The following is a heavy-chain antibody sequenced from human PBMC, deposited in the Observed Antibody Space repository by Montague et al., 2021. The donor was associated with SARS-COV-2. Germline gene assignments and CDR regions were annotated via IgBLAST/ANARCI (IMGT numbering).Heavy chain of an antibody. CDR1: GGSISSSSYY. V-gene: IGHV4-39*01. CDR2: IHYSGST. Sequence: SETLSLTCAVSGGSISSSSYYWGWIRQPPGKGLEWIGSIHYSGSTYYNPSPKSRVSISVDTSKNQFSLKLGSVTAADTAVYYCARLWDTVYYYYGMDVWGQGTTVTVSS. CDR3: ARLWDTVYYYYGMDV. D-gene: IGHD1-26*01. J-gene: IGHJ6*02.